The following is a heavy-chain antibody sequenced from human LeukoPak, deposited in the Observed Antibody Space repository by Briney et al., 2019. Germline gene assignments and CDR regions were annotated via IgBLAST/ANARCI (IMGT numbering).Heavy chain of an antibody. CDR2: IYSGGST. V-gene: IGHV3-66*01. CDR3: AKEKEAANDYYYYMDV. D-gene: IGHD2-15*01. CDR1: EFSVGSNY. J-gene: IGHJ6*03. Sequence: PGGSLRLSCAASEFSVGSNYMTWVRQAPGKGLEWVSLIYSGGSTYYADSVKGRFTISRDNSKNTLYLQMNSLRAEDTAVYYCAKEKEAANDYYYYMDVWGKGTTVTISS.